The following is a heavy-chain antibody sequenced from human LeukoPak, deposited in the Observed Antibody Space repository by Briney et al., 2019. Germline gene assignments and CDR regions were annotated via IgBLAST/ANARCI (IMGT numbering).Heavy chain of an antibody. J-gene: IGHJ5*02. CDR2: MNPNSGNT. D-gene: IGHD1-20*01. Sequence: GASVKVSCKASGYTFTSYDINWVPQATGQGLEWMGWMNPNSGNTGYAQKFQGRVTMTRNTSISTAYMELSSLRSDDTAVYYCARGPHPNWTPNWFDPWGQGTLVTVSS. CDR3: ARGPHPNWTPNWFDP. V-gene: IGHV1-8*01. CDR1: GYTFTSYD.